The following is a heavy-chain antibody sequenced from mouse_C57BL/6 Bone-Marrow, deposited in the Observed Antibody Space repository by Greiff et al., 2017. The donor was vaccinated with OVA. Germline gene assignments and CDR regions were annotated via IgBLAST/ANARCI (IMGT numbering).Heavy chain of an antibody. CDR1: GYTFTSYW. CDR2: IDPSDSYT. D-gene: IGHD2-4*01. Sequence: QVQLQQPGAELVRPGTSVKLSCKASGYTFTSYWMHWVKQRPGQGLEWIGVIDPSDSYTNYNQKFKGKATLTVDTSSSTAYMQLSSLTSEDSAVYYCARDDYDRLGFAYWGQGTLVTVSA. CDR3: ARDDYDRLGFAY. J-gene: IGHJ3*01. V-gene: IGHV1-59*01.